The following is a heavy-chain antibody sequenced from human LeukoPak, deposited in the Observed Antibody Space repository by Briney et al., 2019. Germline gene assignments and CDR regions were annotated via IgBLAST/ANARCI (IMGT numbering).Heavy chain of an antibody. CDR2: INAGNGNT. J-gene: IGHJ3*02. Sequence: ASVKVSCKASGYSFSTYTMHWVRQGPGQRLEWMGWINAGNGNTKYSQKFQGRVTITRDTSASTAYMELSSLRSEDTAVYYCASPNYYDSSGSWPHAFDIWGQGTMVTVSS. CDR3: ASPNYYDSSGSWPHAFDI. V-gene: IGHV1-3*01. CDR1: GYSFSTYT. D-gene: IGHD3-22*01.